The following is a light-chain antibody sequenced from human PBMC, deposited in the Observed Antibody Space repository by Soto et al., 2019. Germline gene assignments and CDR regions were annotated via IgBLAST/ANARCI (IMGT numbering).Light chain of an antibody. CDR3: QSYDSSLSVFV. CDR2: ANN. Sequence: QSVLTQPPSVSGAPGQRVTISCTGASSNIGAGFDVHWYQLLPGTAPKLLISANNNRPSGVPDRFSGSKSGTSASLAITGIQAEDEADYYCQSYDSSLSVFVFGTGTKLTVL. V-gene: IGLV1-40*01. J-gene: IGLJ1*01. CDR1: SSNIGAGFD.